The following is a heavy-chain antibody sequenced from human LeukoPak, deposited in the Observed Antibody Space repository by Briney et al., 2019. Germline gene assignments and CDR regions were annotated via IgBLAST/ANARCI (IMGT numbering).Heavy chain of an antibody. V-gene: IGHV4-31*03. CDR2: IYYSGST. Sequence: SQTLSLTCTVSGGSISSGGYYWRWLRQHPGKGLEWIGYIYYSGSTYYNPSLKSRVTISVDTSKNQFSLKLSSATAADTAVYYCARDIYSSSWSHTDNWFDPWGQGTLVTVSS. CDR1: GGSISSGGYY. J-gene: IGHJ5*02. CDR3: ARDIYSSSWSHTDNWFDP. D-gene: IGHD6-13*01.